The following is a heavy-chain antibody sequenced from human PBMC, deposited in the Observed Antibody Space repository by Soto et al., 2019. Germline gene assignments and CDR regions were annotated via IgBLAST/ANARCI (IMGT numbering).Heavy chain of an antibody. CDR2: IHSSGSI. V-gene: IGHV4-30-4*01. CDR1: GGSISSDDYY. D-gene: IGHD3-22*01. CDR3: ARDLDGLHDDTSGPFPRPG. J-gene: IGHJ1*01. Sequence: TLSLTCTVSGGSISSDDYYWSWIRQAPGRGLEWIGYIHSSGSIYYNPSLKSRATVSIDTAGNQFSLKVSSVTVADTAVHYCARDLDGLHDDTSGPFPRPGWGQGTLVTAPQ.